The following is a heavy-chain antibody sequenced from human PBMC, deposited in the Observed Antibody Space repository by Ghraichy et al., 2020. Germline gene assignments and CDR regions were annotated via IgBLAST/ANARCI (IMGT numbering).Heavy chain of an antibody. J-gene: IGHJ4*02. CDR2: ITGSSITI. CDR1: GFSFSDYS. CDR3: ARVGQWLTYFDF. V-gene: IGHV3-48*01. Sequence: GSLRLSCEGSGFSFSDYSMIWVRLTPRKALEWVSYITGSSITIFYTDSVKGRFTISRDNAKNSLYLQMNSLRAEDTAVYYCARVGQWLTYFDFWGQGTLVSVSS. D-gene: IGHD6-19*01.